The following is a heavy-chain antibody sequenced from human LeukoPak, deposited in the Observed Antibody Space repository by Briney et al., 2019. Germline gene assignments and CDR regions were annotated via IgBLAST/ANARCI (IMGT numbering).Heavy chain of an antibody. CDR2: ISSSSSTI. D-gene: IGHD4-17*01. Sequence: GGSLRLSCAASGFTFSSYSMNWVRQAPGKGLEWVSYISSSSSTIYYADSVEGRFTISRDNAKNSLYLQMNSLRAEDTAVYYCASTDYGDYGSFDYWGQGTLVTVSS. V-gene: IGHV3-48*01. CDR1: GFTFSSYS. J-gene: IGHJ4*02. CDR3: ASTDYGDYGSFDY.